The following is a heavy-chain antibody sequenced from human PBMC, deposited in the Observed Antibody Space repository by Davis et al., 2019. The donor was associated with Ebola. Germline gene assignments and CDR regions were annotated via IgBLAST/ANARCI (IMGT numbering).Heavy chain of an antibody. CDR1: GYILTGYN. CDR2: NSSNSGGT. V-gene: IGHV1-2*06. D-gene: IGHD4-11*01. CDR3: ARGHNYAHEY. J-gene: IGHJ4*02. Sequence: ASVKVSCKASGYILTGYNMHWVRQAPGQGLDWLGRNSSNSGGTNYAQTFQGRVTVTRDTSISTVYMELSSLRYDDTADYYCARGHNYAHEYWGQGTLVTVSS.